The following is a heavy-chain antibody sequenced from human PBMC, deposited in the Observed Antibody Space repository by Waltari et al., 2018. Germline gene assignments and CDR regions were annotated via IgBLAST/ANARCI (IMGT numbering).Heavy chain of an antibody. V-gene: IGHV1-69-2*01. J-gene: IGHJ4*02. Sequence: EVQLVPSGAEVKKPGATVKISCKVSGYTFTAYYMHWVQQVPGKWLEWMGLVDPEDGETIYAEKFQGRVTITADTSTDTAYMELSSLRSEDTAVYYCATGPRYYYDSSGSIDYWGQGTLVTVSS. CDR3: ATGPRYYYDSSGSIDY. CDR1: GYTFTAYY. D-gene: IGHD3-22*01. CDR2: VDPEDGET.